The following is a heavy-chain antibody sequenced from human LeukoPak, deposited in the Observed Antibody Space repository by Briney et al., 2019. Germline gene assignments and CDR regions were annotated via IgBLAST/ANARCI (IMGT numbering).Heavy chain of an antibody. V-gene: IGHV1-2*02. CDR1: GYTFTGYY. CDR3: ARQVAQDDFWSGYYTTQGWFDP. D-gene: IGHD3-3*01. CDR2: INPNSGGT. Sequence: ASVKVSCKASGYTFTGYYMHWVRQAPGQGLEWMGLINPNSGGTNYAQKFQGRVTMTRDTSISTAYMELSRLRSDDTAVYYCARQVAQDDFWSGYYTTQGWFDPWGQGTLVTVSS. J-gene: IGHJ5*02.